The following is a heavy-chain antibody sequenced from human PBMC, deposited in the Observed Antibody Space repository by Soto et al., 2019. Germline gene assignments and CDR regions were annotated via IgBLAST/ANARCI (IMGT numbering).Heavy chain of an antibody. CDR2: ISSSGSTI. CDR3: ARDQGDYGDSQMWSRFDY. D-gene: IGHD4-17*01. J-gene: IGHJ4*02. V-gene: IGHV3-11*01. Sequence: GESLKISCAASGFTFSDYYMSWIRQAPGKGLEWVSYISSSGSTIYYADSVKGRFTISRDNAKNSLYLQMNSLRAEDTAVYYCARDQGDYGDSQMWSRFDYWGQGTLVTVSS. CDR1: GFTFSDYY.